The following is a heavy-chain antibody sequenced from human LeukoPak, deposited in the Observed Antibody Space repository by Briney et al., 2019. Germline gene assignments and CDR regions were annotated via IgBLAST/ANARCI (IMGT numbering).Heavy chain of an antibody. CDR1: GFTFSSYT. Sequence: GGSLRLSCAASGFTFSSYTMSWVRQAPGKGLEWVSTITTSDGNTYYADSEKGRFTISRDNAKNSLYLQMNSLRAEDTAVYYCARGPESSGWYYFDYWGQGTLVTVSS. CDR3: ARGPESSGWYYFDY. CDR2: ITTSDGNT. D-gene: IGHD6-19*01. V-gene: IGHV3-21*01. J-gene: IGHJ4*02.